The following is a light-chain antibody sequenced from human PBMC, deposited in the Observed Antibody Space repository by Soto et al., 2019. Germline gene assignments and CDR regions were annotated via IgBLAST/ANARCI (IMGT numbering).Light chain of an antibody. CDR2: EVT. CDR1: SSDVGGYNY. CDR3: SSYAASNNFYFV. V-gene: IGLV2-8*01. J-gene: IGLJ3*02. Sequence: QSALTQPPSASGSPGQSLTISCTGTSSDVGGYNYVSWYQQYPGRAPKLMIYEVTKRPSGVPDRFSGSKSGNTASLTVSGLQAEDEADYYCSSYAASNNFYFVFGGGTKLTVL.